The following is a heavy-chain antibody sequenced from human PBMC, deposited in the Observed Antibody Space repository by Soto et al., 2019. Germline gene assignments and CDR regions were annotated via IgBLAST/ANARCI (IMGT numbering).Heavy chain of an antibody. Sequence: GSLRLSCAASGFTFSSYAIICFRHSPLKGLEWVSAISGSGGSTYYADSVKGRFTISRDNSKNTLYLQMNSLRAEDTAVYYCAKDTYYYDSSGYYFWGQGTLVTVSS. CDR2: ISGSGGST. CDR1: GFTFSSYA. D-gene: IGHD3-22*01. V-gene: IGHV3-23*01. CDR3: AKDTYYYDSSGYYF. J-gene: IGHJ4*02.